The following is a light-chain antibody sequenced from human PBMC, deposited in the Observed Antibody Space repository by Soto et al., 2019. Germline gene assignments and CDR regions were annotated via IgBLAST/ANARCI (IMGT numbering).Light chain of an antibody. Sequence: EIVLTQSPGTLSLSPGERATLSCRASQSVSSSYLAWYQQKPGQAPRLLIYGVSSRATGIPDRFSGSGSGTDFTLTISRLEPEDFAVYYCQQYGSSPQTFGQGPKVEIK. J-gene: IGKJ1*01. CDR2: GVS. CDR3: QQYGSSPQT. V-gene: IGKV3-20*01. CDR1: QSVSSSY.